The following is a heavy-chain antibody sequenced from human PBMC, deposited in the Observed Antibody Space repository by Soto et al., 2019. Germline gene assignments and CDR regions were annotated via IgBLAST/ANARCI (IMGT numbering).Heavy chain of an antibody. Sequence: VASVKVSCKASGYTFTAYSIHWLRQAPGPGLEWMGWINPKDGDTNYAQKFQDRVTMPSDTSISTVSMDLSRLTSDDTAVYFCARDSYSGSYVHWGQGTLVTVS. CDR2: INPKDGDT. V-gene: IGHV1-2*02. CDR1: GYTFTAYS. D-gene: IGHD1-26*01. J-gene: IGHJ4*02. CDR3: ARDSYSGSYVH.